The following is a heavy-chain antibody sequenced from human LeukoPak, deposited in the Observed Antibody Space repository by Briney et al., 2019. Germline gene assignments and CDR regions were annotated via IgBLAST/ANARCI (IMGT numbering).Heavy chain of an antibody. D-gene: IGHD6-13*01. CDR1: GGSISSYY. CDR3: ARQVYSSSWSYYFDY. J-gene: IGHJ4*02. CDR2: IHYSGST. V-gene: IGHV4-59*01. Sequence: SETLSLTCTVSGGSISSYYWSWIRQPPGRGLEWIGSIHYSGSTSYNSSLKSRVTISVDTSKNQFSLKLSSVTPADTAVYYCARQVYSSSWSYYFDYWGQGILVTVSS.